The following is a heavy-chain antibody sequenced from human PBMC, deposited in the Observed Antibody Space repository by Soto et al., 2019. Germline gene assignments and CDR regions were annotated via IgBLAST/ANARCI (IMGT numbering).Heavy chain of an antibody. J-gene: IGHJ4*02. D-gene: IGHD2-2*01. CDR1: GYTFTSYG. CDR3: ARVFPYCSSTSCPLSY. V-gene: IGHV1-18*01. CDR2: ISAYNGNT. Sequence: ASVKVSCKASGYTFTSYGISWVRQAPGQGLEWMGWISAYNGNTNYAQKLQGRVTMTTDTSTSTAYMEMSSLRSEDTAVYYCARVFPYCSSTSCPLSYWGQGTLVTVSS.